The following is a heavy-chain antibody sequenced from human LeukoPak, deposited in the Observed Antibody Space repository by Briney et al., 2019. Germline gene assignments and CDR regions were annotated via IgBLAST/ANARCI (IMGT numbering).Heavy chain of an antibody. CDR2: ISGSGGST. D-gene: IGHD3-9*01. Sequence: GGSLRLSCAASGFTFSSYAMSWVRQAPGKGLEWVSAISGSGGSTYYADSVKGRFTISRDNSKNTLYLQMNSLRAEDTAVYYCAKAYDILTGYSPAKYFQHWGQGTLVTVSS. CDR3: AKAYDILTGYSPAKYFQH. V-gene: IGHV3-23*01. J-gene: IGHJ1*01. CDR1: GFTFSSYA.